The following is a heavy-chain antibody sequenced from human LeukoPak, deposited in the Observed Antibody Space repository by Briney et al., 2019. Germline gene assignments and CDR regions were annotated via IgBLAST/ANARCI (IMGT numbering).Heavy chain of an antibody. Sequence: SETLSLTCTVSGGSVSGYYWSWIRQPPGKGLEWIGYIYYSGSTNYNPSLKSRVTISVDTSKNQFSLKLSSVTATDTAAYYCARGERTGPDYWGQGTLVTVSS. J-gene: IGHJ4*02. D-gene: IGHD1-1*01. CDR1: GGSVSGYY. CDR2: IYYSGST. CDR3: ARGERTGPDY. V-gene: IGHV4-59*02.